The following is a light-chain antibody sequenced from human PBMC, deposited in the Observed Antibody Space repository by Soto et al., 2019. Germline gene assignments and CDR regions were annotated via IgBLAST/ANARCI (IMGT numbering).Light chain of an antibody. Sequence: DIQMTQSPSTLSASVGDRVTITCRASQSISSWLAWYHQKPGKVPKLLIYMASSLESGVPSRFSGSGSGTEFTLTISSVQPDDFATYYCQHYNSYPYTFGQGTKVGIK. CDR3: QHYNSYPYT. V-gene: IGKV1-5*03. CDR1: QSISSW. J-gene: IGKJ2*01. CDR2: MAS.